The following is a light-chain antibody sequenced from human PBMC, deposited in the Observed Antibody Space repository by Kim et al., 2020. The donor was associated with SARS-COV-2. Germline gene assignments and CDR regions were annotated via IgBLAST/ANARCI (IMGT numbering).Light chain of an antibody. CDR1: HTINTW. CDR3: QQHNSYPYT. Sequence: DIQMTQSPSPLSASVGDTVTITCRASHTINTWLAWYQQKPGKAPKFLIQKASTLYSGVPSRFSGSGSGTKFNLTISSLQPDDFATYYCQQHNSYPYTFGQGTKLEIK. J-gene: IGKJ2*01. CDR2: KAS. V-gene: IGKV1-5*03.